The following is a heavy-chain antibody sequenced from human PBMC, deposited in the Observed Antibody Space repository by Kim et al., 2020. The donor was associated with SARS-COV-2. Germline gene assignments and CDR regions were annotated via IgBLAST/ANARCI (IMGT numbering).Heavy chain of an antibody. CDR1: GYTFTSYD. D-gene: IGHD3-9*01. V-gene: IGHV1-8*01. Sequence: ASVKVSCKASGYTFTSYDINWVRQATGQGLEWMGWMNPNSGNTGYAQKFQGRVTMTRNTSISTAYMELSSLRAEDTAVYYCARADYDILTGYWQYYYYYGMDVWGQGTTGSVSS. J-gene: IGHJ6*02. CDR3: ARADYDILTGYWQYYYYYGMDV. CDR2: MNPNSGNT.